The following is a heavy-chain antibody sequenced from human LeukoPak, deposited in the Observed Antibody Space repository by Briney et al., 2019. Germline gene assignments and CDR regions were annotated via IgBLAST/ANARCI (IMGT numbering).Heavy chain of an antibody. CDR1: GFSFSIYA. D-gene: IGHD6-19*01. J-gene: IGHJ4*02. V-gene: IGHV3-23*01. Sequence: GGSLRLSCAASGFSFSIYAMSWVRQAPGKGPEWVSGISGGGGSTYYADSVKGRFTISRDNSKNTLFLQMNSLRAEDTAVYYCAKDKAPIAVAHYDYWGQGTLVTVSS. CDR2: ISGGGGST. CDR3: AKDKAPIAVAHYDY.